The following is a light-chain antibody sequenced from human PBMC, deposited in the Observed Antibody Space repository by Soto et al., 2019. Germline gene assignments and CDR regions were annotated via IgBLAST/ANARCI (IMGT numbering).Light chain of an antibody. V-gene: IGLV2-14*01. J-gene: IGLJ1*01. Sequence: QPASVSGSPGQSITISCTGTSSDVGSYNYVSWHQQHPGQAPKLMIYEVTHRASGIPDRFSASKSGNTASLTISGLQAGDEADYYCSSYRSSSTYVFGTGTKLTVL. CDR1: SSDVGSYNY. CDR2: EVT. CDR3: SSYRSSSTYV.